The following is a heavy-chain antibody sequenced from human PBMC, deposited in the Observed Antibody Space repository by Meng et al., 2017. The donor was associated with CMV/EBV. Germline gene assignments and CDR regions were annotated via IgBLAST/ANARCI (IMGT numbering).Heavy chain of an antibody. J-gene: IGHJ4*02. V-gene: IGHV1-69*01. D-gene: IGHD4-23*01. CDR3: ARAGYYGGRGYFDY. CDR2: IIPIFGTA. CDR1: GGTFSSYA. Sequence: LVHLGAWWKRSGSSVKATSKASGGTFSSYASSWVRQAPGQGLEWMGGIIPIFGTANYAQKFQGRVTITADESTSTAYMELSSLRSEDTAVYYCARAGYYGGRGYFDYWGQGTLVTVSS.